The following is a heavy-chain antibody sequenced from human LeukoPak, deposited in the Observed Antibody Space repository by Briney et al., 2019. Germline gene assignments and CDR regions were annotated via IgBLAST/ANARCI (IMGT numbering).Heavy chain of an antibody. CDR2: INPNSGGT. D-gene: IGHD3-22*01. V-gene: IGHV1-2*04. Sequence: GESLKISCKASGYTFTGYYMHWVRQAPGQGLEWMGWINPNSGGTNYAQKFQGWVTMTRDTSISTAYMELSRLRSDDTAVYYCARGGYYYDSSGYYSFDYWGQGTLVTVSS. CDR3: ARGGYYYDSSGYYSFDY. CDR1: GYTFTGYY. J-gene: IGHJ4*02.